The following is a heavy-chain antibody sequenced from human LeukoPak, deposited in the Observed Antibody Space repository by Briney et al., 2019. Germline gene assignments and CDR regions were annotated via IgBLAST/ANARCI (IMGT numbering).Heavy chain of an antibody. Sequence: QSGGSLRLSCAASGFTFNTYAMSWVRQAPGKGLEWVSTIVGSGDSTYYADSVKGQFTISRDNSKNTVYLQTNSLRAEDTAVYYCAKGFYFGSGSYRYFDYWGQGTLVTVSS. CDR2: IVGSGDST. V-gene: IGHV3-23*01. CDR1: GFTFNTYA. D-gene: IGHD3-10*01. CDR3: AKGFYFGSGSYRYFDY. J-gene: IGHJ4*02.